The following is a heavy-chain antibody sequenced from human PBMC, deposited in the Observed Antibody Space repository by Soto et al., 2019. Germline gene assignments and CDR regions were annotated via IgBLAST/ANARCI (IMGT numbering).Heavy chain of an antibody. J-gene: IGHJ4*02. CDR2: ISCCGGTA. CDR1: GFNFNKYA. CDR3: AKADGQQWLFPHLEN. V-gene: IGHV3-23*01. Sequence: EVQLLESGGGLVRPGESLRLSCAASGFNFNKYAMSWVRQAPGEGLEWVSGISCCGGTASYADSVKGRFNIARDDAKNSLYLDMNSLRVEDTAEYYCAKADGQQWLFPHLENWGRGTLVTVS. D-gene: IGHD6-19*01.